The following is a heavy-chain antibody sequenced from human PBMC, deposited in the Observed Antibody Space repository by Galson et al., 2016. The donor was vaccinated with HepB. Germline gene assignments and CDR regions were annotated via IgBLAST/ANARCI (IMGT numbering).Heavy chain of an antibody. CDR2: TFYSGST. D-gene: IGHD1-14*01. CDR1: GVSITTGGYY. CDR3: ARGGNARNPDFYDYYAMDV. J-gene: IGHJ6*01. V-gene: IGHV4-31*03. Sequence: TLSLTCTVSGVSITTGGYYWSWIRQHPGKGLEWIGYTFYSGSTHHNPSLKSRLTMSLDTSNNQFSLNLSSVTAADSAVYYCARGGNARNPDFYDYYAMDVWGQGTTVTVSS.